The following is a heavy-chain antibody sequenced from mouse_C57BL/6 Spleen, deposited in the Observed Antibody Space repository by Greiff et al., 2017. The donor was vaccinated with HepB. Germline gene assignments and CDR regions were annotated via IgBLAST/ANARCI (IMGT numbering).Heavy chain of an antibody. CDR3: ASGYYGSSYFDY. Sequence: QVQLQQSGAELVRPGSSVKLSCTASGYTFTSYCMHWVKQRPIQGLEWIGNINPSDSETHYNQKFKDKATLTVDKSTSTAYMQLSSLTSEDSAVYDGASGYYGSSYFDYWGQGTTLTVSS. D-gene: IGHD1-1*01. CDR2: INPSDSET. J-gene: IGHJ2*01. V-gene: IGHV1-52*01. CDR1: GYTFTSYC.